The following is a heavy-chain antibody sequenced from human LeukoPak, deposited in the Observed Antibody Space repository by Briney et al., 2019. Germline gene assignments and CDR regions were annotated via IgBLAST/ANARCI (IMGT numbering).Heavy chain of an antibody. CDR3: AKGPAYCGGDCSNWFDP. Sequence: SETLSLTCAVYGGSFSGYYWSWIRQPPGKGLEWIGEINHSGSTNYNPSLKSRVTISVDTSKNQFSLKLSSVTAEDTAVYYCAKGPAYCGGDCSNWFDPWGQGTLVTVSS. V-gene: IGHV4-34*01. J-gene: IGHJ5*02. CDR1: GGSFSGYY. D-gene: IGHD2-21*02. CDR2: INHSGST.